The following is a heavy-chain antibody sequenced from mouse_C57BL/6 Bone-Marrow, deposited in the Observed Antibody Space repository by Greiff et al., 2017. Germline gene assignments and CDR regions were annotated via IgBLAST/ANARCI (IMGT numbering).Heavy chain of an antibody. CDR3: ARGPSFAY. V-gene: IGHV1-4*01. J-gene: IGHJ3*01. D-gene: IGHD3-3*01. Sequence: QVQLKESGAELARPGASVKMSCKASGYTFTSYTMHWVKQRPGQGLEWIGYINPSSGYPKYNQKFKDKAPLTADKSSSTAYMQLSSLTSEDSAVYYCARGPSFAYWGQGTLVTVSA. CDR1: GYTFTSYT. CDR2: INPSSGYP.